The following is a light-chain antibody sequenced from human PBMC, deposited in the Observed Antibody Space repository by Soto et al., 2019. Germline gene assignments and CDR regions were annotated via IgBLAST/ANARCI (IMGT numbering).Light chain of an antibody. J-gene: IGLJ1*01. Sequence: QSALTQPASVSGSPGQSITISCTGTSSDIGAYNYVSWYQQHPGEAPKLLIYEVTYRPSGVSDRFSGSKSAYTASLTISGLQPEDEADYYCSSYTTSSTRVFGTGTKLTVL. CDR3: SSYTTSSTRV. V-gene: IGLV2-14*01. CDR1: SSDIGAYNY. CDR2: EVT.